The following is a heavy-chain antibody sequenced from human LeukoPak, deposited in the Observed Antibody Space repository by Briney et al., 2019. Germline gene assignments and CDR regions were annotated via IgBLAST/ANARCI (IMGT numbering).Heavy chain of an antibody. J-gene: IGHJ5*02. CDR3: ARESEYCSGGSCYTRFDP. CDR1: AVTFTKYA. V-gene: IGHV7-4-1*02. D-gene: IGHD2-15*01. CDR2: INTNTGNP. Sequence: ASVKVSCKAPAVTFTKYAISWVRQAPGQGLEWMGWINTNTGNPTYAQGFTGRFVFSLDTSVSTAYLQISSLKAEDTAVYYCARESEYCSGGSCYTRFDPWGQGTLVTVSS.